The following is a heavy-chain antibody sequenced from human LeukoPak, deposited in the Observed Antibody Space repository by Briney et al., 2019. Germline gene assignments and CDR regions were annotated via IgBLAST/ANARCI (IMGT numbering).Heavy chain of an antibody. CDR3: ARIGGNCSSTSCLSFFGIAADD. V-gene: IGHV4-34*01. Sequence: SETLSLTCAVYGGSFSGYYWSWIRQPPGKGLEWIGEINHSGSTNYNPSLKSRVTISVDTSKNQFSLKLSSVTAADTAVYYCARIGGNCSSTSCLSFFGIAADDWGQGTLVTVSS. CDR2: INHSGST. J-gene: IGHJ4*02. D-gene: IGHD2-2*01. CDR1: GGSFSGYY.